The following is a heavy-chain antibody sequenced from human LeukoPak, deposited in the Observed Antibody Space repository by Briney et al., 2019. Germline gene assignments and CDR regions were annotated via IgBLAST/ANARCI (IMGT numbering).Heavy chain of an antibody. Sequence: SETLSLTCAVYGGSFSGYYWSWIRQPPGKGLEWIGEINHSGSTNYNPSLKSRVTISIDTSKNQFSLKLTSATAADTAVYYCARLSMVRGVIITIDYWGQGTLVTVSS. J-gene: IGHJ4*02. CDR3: ARLSMVRGVIITIDY. CDR1: GGSFSGYY. D-gene: IGHD3-10*01. CDR2: INHSGST. V-gene: IGHV4-34*01.